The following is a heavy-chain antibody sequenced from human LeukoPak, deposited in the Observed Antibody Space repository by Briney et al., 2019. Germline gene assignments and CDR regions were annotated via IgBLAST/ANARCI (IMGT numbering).Heavy chain of an antibody. Sequence: GGSLRLPCAASGFTLSSYAMHWVRQAPGKGLEWVAVISYDGSNEYYADSLKGRCTISRDNAKKTLYLEMNSLRAEERGVYYCARNRGYFYESGGYSDYWGQGTLVTVSS. V-gene: IGHV3-30*04. CDR3: ARNRGYFYESGGYSDY. CDR1: GFTLSSYA. CDR2: ISYDGSNE. J-gene: IGHJ4*02. D-gene: IGHD3-22*01.